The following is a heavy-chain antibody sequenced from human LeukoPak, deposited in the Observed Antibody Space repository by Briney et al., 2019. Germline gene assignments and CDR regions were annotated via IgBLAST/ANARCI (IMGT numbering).Heavy chain of an antibody. Sequence: PSETLSLTCTVSGGSISSYYWSWLRQPPGKGLEWIGEIYHSGSTNYNPSLKSRVTISVDKSKNQFSLKLSSVTAADTAMYYCASYRGARGYHFDYWGQGTQVTVSS. J-gene: IGHJ4*02. D-gene: IGHD1-1*01. CDR1: GGSISSYY. CDR2: IYHSGST. CDR3: ASYRGARGYHFDY. V-gene: IGHV4-59*12.